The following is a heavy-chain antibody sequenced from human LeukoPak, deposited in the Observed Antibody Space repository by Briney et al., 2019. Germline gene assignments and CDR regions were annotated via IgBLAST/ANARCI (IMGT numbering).Heavy chain of an antibody. Sequence: ASVKVSCKASGSTFTNYNIHWVRQAPGQGLEWMGIINPSGGSTSYAQKFQGRVTMTRDTSTSTVYMELSSLRSEDTAVYYCARYIYGYLHYWGQGTLVTVSS. CDR3: ARYIYGYLHY. J-gene: IGHJ4*02. V-gene: IGHV1-46*01. CDR2: INPSGGST. D-gene: IGHD5-18*01. CDR1: GSTFTNYN.